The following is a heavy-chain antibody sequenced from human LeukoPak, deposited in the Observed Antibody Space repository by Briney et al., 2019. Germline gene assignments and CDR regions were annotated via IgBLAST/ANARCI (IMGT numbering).Heavy chain of an antibody. CDR3: ARLGSSGQEFDY. V-gene: IGHV4-59*08. J-gene: IGHJ4*02. CDR1: GGSISSFH. CDR2: ISYSGST. D-gene: IGHD3-22*01. Sequence: SETLSLTCTVSGGSISSFHWSWIPQPAGKGLEWIGYISYSGSTNYNPSLKSRITISLDTSKNHFSLKLSSVTAADTAIYYCARLGSSGQEFDYWGQGTLVTVSS.